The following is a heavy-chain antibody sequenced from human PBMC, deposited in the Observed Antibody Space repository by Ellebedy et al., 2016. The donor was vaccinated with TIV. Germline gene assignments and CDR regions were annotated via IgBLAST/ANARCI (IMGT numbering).Heavy chain of an antibody. CDR3: ARQIPADYGGNSDYWYFDL. CDR1: GYSFTSYW. J-gene: IGHJ2*01. Sequence: GESLKISCEGSGYSFTSYWIGWVRQVSGKGLEWMGIIFLSDSNIQYSPSFQGQVTISADRSINTAYLQWRSLKASDTAMYYCARQIPADYGGNSDYWYFDLWGRGTLVTVSS. CDR2: IFLSDSNI. D-gene: IGHD4-23*01. V-gene: IGHV5-51*01.